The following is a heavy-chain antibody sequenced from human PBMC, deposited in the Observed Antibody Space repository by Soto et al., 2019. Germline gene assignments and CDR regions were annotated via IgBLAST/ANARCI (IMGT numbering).Heavy chain of an antibody. J-gene: IGHJ4*02. V-gene: IGHV2-5*02. CDR3: AHRPRGHSYHFDY. CDR1: GFSFSTRGVG. Sequence: QITLKESGPTLVKPTQTLTLTCTFSGFSFSTRGVGVAWIRHPPGQALEWLALIYWDDDEGYSPSLKSSLTIIKATSKHLVLLTMTTMDPVDRVTYYCAHRPRGHSYHFDYWGQGTQVTVSS. D-gene: IGHD3-16*02. CDR2: IYWDDDE.